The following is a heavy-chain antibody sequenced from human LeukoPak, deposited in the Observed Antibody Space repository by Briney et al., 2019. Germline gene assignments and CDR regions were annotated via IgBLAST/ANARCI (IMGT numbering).Heavy chain of an antibody. Sequence: GASVKVSCKASGYTFTSYGISWVRQAPGQGLEWMGWISAYNGNTNYAQKLQGRVTMTTDTSTSTAYMELRSLRSEDTAVYYCARLEGTAGENWFDPWGQGTLVTVSS. CDR1: GYTFTSYG. D-gene: IGHD3-10*01. V-gene: IGHV1-18*01. J-gene: IGHJ5*02. CDR2: ISAYNGNT. CDR3: ARLEGTAGENWFDP.